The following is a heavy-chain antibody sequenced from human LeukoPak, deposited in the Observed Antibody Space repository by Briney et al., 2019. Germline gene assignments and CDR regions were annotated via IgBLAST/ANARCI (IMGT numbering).Heavy chain of an antibody. CDR1: GGSISSGGYY. J-gene: IGHJ4*02. D-gene: IGHD1-26*01. CDR2: IYYSGST. CDR3: AREGSGSFDY. V-gene: IGHV4-31*03. Sequence: PSETLSLTCTVSGGSISSGGYYWICLRQHTGKGLEWIGYIYYSGSTYYNPSLKSRVTISVDTSKNQFSLKLSSVTAADTAVYYCAREGSGSFDYWAQGTLVTVSS.